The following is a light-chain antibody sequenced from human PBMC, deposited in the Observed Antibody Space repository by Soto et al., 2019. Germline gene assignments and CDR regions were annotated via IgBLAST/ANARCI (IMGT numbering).Light chain of an antibody. CDR1: QSVGRN. J-gene: IGKJ1*01. CDR3: QHYNYWPPKT. CDR2: GAY. V-gene: IGKV3-15*01. Sequence: EIAMTQSPASLSVSPGETATLSCRASQSVGRNLAWYQQKPGQAPRLLIYGAYTRATGVPARFSGSGSGTDFTLTISSLQSEDFAVYYCQHYNYWPPKTFGQGTKVEIK.